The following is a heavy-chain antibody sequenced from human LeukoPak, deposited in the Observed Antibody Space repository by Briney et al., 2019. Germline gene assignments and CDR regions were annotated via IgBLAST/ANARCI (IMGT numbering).Heavy chain of an antibody. CDR2: IKQDGSEK. J-gene: IGHJ4*02. CDR1: GFTFSSYW. Sequence: GGSLRLSCAASGFTFSSYWMSWVRQAPGKGLEWVANIKQDGSEKYYVESVKGRFTISRDDAKNTLYLQMNSLRVEDTAVYYCAKDLTDHGNFDYWGQGTLVTVSS. D-gene: IGHD4-17*01. V-gene: IGHV3-7*01. CDR3: AKDLTDHGNFDY.